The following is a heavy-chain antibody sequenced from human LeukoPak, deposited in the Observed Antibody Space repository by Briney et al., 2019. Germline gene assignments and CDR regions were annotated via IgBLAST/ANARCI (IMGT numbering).Heavy chain of an antibody. D-gene: IGHD3-22*01. Sequence: GGSLRLSCAASGFTFDDYAMHWVRQAPGKGLEWVSGISWNSGSIGYADSVKGRFTISRDNAKNSLYLQMNSLRAEDTALYYCAKGKTHDSSGYYFDYWGQGTLVNVSS. CDR3: AKGKTHDSSGYYFDY. J-gene: IGHJ4*02. CDR2: ISWNSGSI. V-gene: IGHV3-9*01. CDR1: GFTFDDYA.